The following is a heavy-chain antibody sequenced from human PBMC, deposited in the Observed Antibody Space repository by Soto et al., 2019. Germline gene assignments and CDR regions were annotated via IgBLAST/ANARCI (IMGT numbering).Heavy chain of an antibody. CDR3: ANWVEGAMVYFDY. Sequence: VGSLRLSCAASGFIFSNYAMSWVRQAPGRGLEWVSAISGGGDRTYYADSVKGRFTISRDNSKSTLYLQMNSLRADDTAVCYCANWVEGAMVYFDYWGLGTLVTVSS. V-gene: IGHV3-23*01. CDR2: ISGGGDRT. D-gene: IGHD2-8*01. CDR1: GFIFSNYA. J-gene: IGHJ4*02.